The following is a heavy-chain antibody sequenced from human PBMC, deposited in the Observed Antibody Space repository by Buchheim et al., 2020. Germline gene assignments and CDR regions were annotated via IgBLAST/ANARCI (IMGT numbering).Heavy chain of an antibody. V-gene: IGHV3-11*01. CDR2: ISKSGRAV. CDR3: ARDKLAYDYGMDV. D-gene: IGHD4-23*01. CDR1: GFTFGDHQ. Sequence: QEQLVESGGGLVKPGGSLRLSCAASGFTFGDHQMTWVRQAPGKGLEWVSYISKSGRAVYYADSVRGRFTISRANTKKSLYLEMTSLTPEDTAVYYCARDKLAYDYGMDVWGHGTT. J-gene: IGHJ6*02.